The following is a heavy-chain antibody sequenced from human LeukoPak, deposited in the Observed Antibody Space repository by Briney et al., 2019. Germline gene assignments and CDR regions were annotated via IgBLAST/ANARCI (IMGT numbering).Heavy chain of an antibody. J-gene: IGHJ6*03. D-gene: IGHD4-11*01. V-gene: IGHV1-2*06. CDR3: ARSSDSIYYYYMDV. Sequence: EASVKVSCKASGYTFTGYYMHWVRQAPGQGLEWMGRINPNSGGTNYAQKFQGRVTMTRDTSISTAYMELSRLRSDDTAVYYCARSSDSIYYYYMDVWGKGTTVTVSS. CDR2: INPNSGGT. CDR1: GYTFTGYY.